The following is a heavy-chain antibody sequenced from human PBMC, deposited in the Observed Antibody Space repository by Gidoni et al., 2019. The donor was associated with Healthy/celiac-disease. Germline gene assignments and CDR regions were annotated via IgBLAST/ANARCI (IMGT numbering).Heavy chain of an antibody. V-gene: IGHV3-30-3*01. CDR1: VFPFSSYA. CDR2: ISYDGSNK. D-gene: IGHD6-13*01. CDR3: ARDAPYSSSWYDY. J-gene: IGHJ4*02. Sequence: QVQLVESGGGVVQPGRSLRLSCAASVFPFSSYAMHWVRQAPGKGLEWVAVISYDGSNKYYADSVKGRFTISRDNSKNTLYLQMNSLRAEDTAVYYCARDAPYSSSWYDYWGQGTLVTVSS.